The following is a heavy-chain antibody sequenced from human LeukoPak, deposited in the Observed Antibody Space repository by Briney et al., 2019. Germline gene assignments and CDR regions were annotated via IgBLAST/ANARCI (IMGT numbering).Heavy chain of an antibody. V-gene: IGHV4-59*01. CDR3: ARGADSSGYYSIFYFDY. J-gene: IGHJ4*02. CDR1: GGSISSYY. CDR2: IYYSGST. D-gene: IGHD3-22*01. Sequence: SETLSLTCTASGGSISSYYWNWIRQPPGKGLEWIGHIYYSGSTNYNPSLKSRVTISVDTSKNQFSLKLSSVTAADTAVYYCARGADSSGYYSIFYFDYWGQGTLVTVSS.